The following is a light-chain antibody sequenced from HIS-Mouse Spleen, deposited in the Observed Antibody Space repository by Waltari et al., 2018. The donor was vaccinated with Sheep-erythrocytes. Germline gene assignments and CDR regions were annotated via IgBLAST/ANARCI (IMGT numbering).Light chain of an antibody. J-gene: IGLJ3*02. CDR1: KSGDEY. CDR3: QAWDSSTAWV. V-gene: IGLV3-1*01. CDR2: QDS. Sequence: SYELTQTPSVSVSPGQTASITCSGDKSGDEYACWYQQKPGQSPVLVIYQDSKRPSGIPERFSGSNSGNTATLTISGTQAMDEADYYCQAWDSSTAWVFGGGTKLTVL.